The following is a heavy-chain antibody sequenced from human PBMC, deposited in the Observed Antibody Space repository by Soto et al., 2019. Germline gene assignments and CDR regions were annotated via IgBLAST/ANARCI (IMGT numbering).Heavy chain of an antibody. V-gene: IGHV3-15*01. CDR3: AHIGALPPHDVLST. D-gene: IGHD3-9*01. CDR1: GITFTYAW. J-gene: IGHJ3*01. Sequence: EVQLVESGGGLVNPGGSLRLSCAASGITFTYAWMTWVRQAPGRGLEWVGRVKSEAGGGTIDYEAPVKGRFTISRDDSRSMLYLQMNSLKSEDTAVYYCAHIGALPPHDVLSTWGQGTVVTVSS. CDR2: VKSEAGGGTI.